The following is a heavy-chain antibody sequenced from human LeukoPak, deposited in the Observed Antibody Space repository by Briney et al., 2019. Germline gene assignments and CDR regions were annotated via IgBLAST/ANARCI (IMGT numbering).Heavy chain of an antibody. D-gene: IGHD2-2*01. J-gene: IGHJ6*03. CDR2: INHSGST. Sequence: WQTVSLTCAVYGGSFSGYYWSWIRQPPGKGLEWIGEINHSGSTNYNPSLTSRVTISVDTSKNQFSLKLSSVTAADTAVYYCARDTVVPAAKGMDVWGKGTTVTVSS. CDR1: GGSFSGYY. V-gene: IGHV4-34*01. CDR3: ARDTVVPAAKGMDV.